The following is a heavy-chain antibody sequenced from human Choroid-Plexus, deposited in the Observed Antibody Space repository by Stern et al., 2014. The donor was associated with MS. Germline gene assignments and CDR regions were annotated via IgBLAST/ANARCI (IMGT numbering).Heavy chain of an antibody. CDR2: ISYDGSDK. Sequence: VHLVESGGGVAQPGRPLILSCAASGFTFSNFGMHWVRQAPGKGLEWVALISYDGSDKYYADSVKGRFTIFRDNSKNTLYMHMNSLRAEDTAVYYCAKDRQWSTYFLDYCGQGSLVTVSS. D-gene: IGHD2-15*01. V-gene: IGHV3-30*18. J-gene: IGHJ4*02. CDR3: AKDRQWSTYFLDY. CDR1: GFTFSNFG.